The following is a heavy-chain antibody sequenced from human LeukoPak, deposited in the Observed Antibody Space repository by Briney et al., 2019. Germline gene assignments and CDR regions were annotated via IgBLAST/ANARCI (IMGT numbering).Heavy chain of an antibody. CDR2: IIPIFGTA. Sequence: SVTVSCKASGGTFSSYAISWVRQAPGQGLEWMGGIIPIFGTANYAQKFQGRVTITADKSTSTAYMELSSLRYEDTAVYYCAGPLAAAGPVNYYYYYMDVWGKGTTVTVSS. D-gene: IGHD6-13*01. CDR1: GGTFSSYA. V-gene: IGHV1-69*06. CDR3: AGPLAAAGPVNYYYYYMDV. J-gene: IGHJ6*03.